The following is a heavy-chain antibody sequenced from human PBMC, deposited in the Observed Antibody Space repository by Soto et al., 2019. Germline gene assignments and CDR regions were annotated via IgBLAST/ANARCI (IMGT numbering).Heavy chain of an antibody. CDR2: ISWNSGSI. Sequence: GGSLRLSCAASGFTFDDYAMHWVRQAPGKGLEWVSGISWNSGSIGYADSVKGRFTISRDNAKNSLYLQMNSLRAEDTALYYCAKVVGHYDSSGYAFDIWGQGTMVTVSS. J-gene: IGHJ3*02. CDR3: AKVVGHYDSSGYAFDI. CDR1: GFTFDDYA. D-gene: IGHD3-22*01. V-gene: IGHV3-9*01.